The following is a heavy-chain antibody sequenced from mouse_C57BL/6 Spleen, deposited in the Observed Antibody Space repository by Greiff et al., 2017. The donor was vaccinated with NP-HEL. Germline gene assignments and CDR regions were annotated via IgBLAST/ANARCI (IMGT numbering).Heavy chain of an antibody. CDR2: INPSSGYT. CDR1: GYTFTSYT. Sequence: QVQLKESGAELARPGASVKMSCKASGYTFTSYTMHWVKQRPGQGLEWIGYINPSSGYTKYNQKFKDKATLTADKSSSTAYMQLSSLTSEDSAVYYCAKGESPDYWGQGTTLTVSS. CDR3: AKGESPDY. V-gene: IGHV1-4*01. J-gene: IGHJ2*01.